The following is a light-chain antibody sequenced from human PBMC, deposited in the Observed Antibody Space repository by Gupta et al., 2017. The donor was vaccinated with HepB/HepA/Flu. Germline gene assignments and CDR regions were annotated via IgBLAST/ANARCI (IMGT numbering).Light chain of an antibody. CDR2: DDT. Sequence: SYVLTQPSSVSVAPGKTVTLTCGGKDIETKSVHWYQQRPGQAPVLVVYDDTDRPSGIPERFSGSNSGNTASLTITRVEAGDEADYYCQVRDTRTDQWIFGGGTQLTVL. CDR3: QVRDTRTDQWI. V-gene: IGLV3-21*03. CDR1: DIETKS. J-gene: IGLJ2*01.